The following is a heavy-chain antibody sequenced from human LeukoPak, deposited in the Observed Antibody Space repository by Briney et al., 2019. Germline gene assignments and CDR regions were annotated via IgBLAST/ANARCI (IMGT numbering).Heavy chain of an antibody. Sequence: GESLKISCKGSGYSLTSYWIGLVRQMPGKGLEWMGIIYPGDSDTWYSPSFQGQVTISADKSISTAYLQWSSLKASDTGMYYCARGVGIGSGYDWRVPYGDYWGQGTLVTVSS. V-gene: IGHV5-51*01. CDR2: IYPGDSDT. CDR1: GYSLTSYW. D-gene: IGHD5-12*01. J-gene: IGHJ4*02. CDR3: ARGVGIGSGYDWRVPYGDY.